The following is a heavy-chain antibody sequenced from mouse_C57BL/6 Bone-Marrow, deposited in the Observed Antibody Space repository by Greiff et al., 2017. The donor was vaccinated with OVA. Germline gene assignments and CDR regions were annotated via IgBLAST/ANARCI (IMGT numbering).Heavy chain of an antibody. CDR1: GYSITSGYD. CDR2: ISYSGST. V-gene: IGHV3-1*01. J-gene: IGHJ3*01. CDR3: ARDDYDEGFAY. Sequence: EVQVVESGPGMVKPSQSLSLTCTVTGYSITSGYDWHWIRHFPGNKLEWMGYISYSGSTNYNPSLKSRISITHDTSKNHFFLKLNSVTTEDTATYYCARDDYDEGFAYWGQGTLVTVSA. D-gene: IGHD2-4*01.